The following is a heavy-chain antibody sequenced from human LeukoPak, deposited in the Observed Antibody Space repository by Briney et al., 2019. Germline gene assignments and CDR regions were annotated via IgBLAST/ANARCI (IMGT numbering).Heavy chain of an antibody. CDR1: GFTFSSYG. CDR2: IRYDGSNK. V-gene: IGHV3-30*02. J-gene: IGHJ6*02. CDR3: AKGSQFPKLWFGERFYYGMDV. Sequence: GGSLRLSCAASGFTFSSYGMHWARQAPGKGLEWVAFIRYDGSNKYYADSVKGRFTISRDNSKNTLYLQMNSLRAEDTAVYYCAKGSQFPKLWFGERFYYGMDVWGQGTTVTVSS. D-gene: IGHD3-10*01.